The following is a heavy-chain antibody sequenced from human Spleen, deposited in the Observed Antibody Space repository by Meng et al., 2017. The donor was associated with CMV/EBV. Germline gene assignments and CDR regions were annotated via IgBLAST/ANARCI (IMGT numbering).Heavy chain of an antibody. CDR3: ARDPAPFSYYYDSSGYYPTY. V-gene: IGHV3-30-3*01. CDR2: ISYDGSNK. D-gene: IGHD3-22*01. J-gene: IGHJ4*02. CDR1: GSTFSSYA. Sequence: QVQLVVSGXGVVQPGXSLRLSXAASGSTFSSYAMHWVRQAPGKGLEWVAVISYDGSNKYYADSVKGRFTISRDNSKNTLYLQMNSLRAEDTAVYYCARDPAPFSYYYDSSGYYPTYWGQGTLVTVSS.